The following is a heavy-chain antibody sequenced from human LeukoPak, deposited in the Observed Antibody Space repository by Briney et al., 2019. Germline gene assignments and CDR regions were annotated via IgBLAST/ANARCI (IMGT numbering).Heavy chain of an antibody. Sequence: GGSLRLSCAASGFTFSDYYMSWIRQAPGKGLEWVSYISSSGSTIYYADSVKGRFTISRDNAKNSLYLQMNSLRAEDTAVYYCAKDPVVVYVRDWFDPWGQGTLVTVSS. J-gene: IGHJ5*02. V-gene: IGHV3-11*01. D-gene: IGHD2-15*01. CDR3: AKDPVVVYVRDWFDP. CDR2: ISSSGSTI. CDR1: GFTFSDYY.